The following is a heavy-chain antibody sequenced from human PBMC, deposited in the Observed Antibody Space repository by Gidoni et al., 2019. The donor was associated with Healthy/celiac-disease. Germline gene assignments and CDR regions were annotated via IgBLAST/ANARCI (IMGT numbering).Heavy chain of an antibody. CDR1: GFTFSSYG. J-gene: IGHJ6*02. CDR2: IRYDGSNK. D-gene: IGHD2-2*01. Sequence: QVQLVESGGGVVQPGGSLRLPCAASGFTFSSYGMHWVRQAPGKGLEWVAFIRYDGSNKYYTDSVKGRFTISRDNSKNTLYLQMNSLRAEDTAVYYCAKDPPRYCSSTSCQNYGMDVWGQGTTVTVSS. V-gene: IGHV3-30*02. CDR3: AKDPPRYCSSTSCQNYGMDV.